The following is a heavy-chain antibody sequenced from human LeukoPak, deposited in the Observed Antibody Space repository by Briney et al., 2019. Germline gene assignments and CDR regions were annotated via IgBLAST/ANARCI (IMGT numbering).Heavy chain of an antibody. CDR1: GGTFSSYA. CDR3: AREDYDYVWGSYRFDY. J-gene: IGHJ4*02. CDR2: IIPIFGTA. Sequence: ASVKVSCKASGGTFSSYAISWVRQAPGQGLEWMGGIIPIFGTANYAQKFQGRVTITADESTSTAYMELSSLRSEDTAVYYCAREDYDYVWGSYRFDYWGQGTLVTVSS. D-gene: IGHD3-16*02. V-gene: IGHV1-69*13.